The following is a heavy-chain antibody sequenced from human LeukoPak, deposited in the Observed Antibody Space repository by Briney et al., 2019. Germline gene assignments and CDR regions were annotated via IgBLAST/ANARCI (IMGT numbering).Heavy chain of an antibody. CDR2: ITGSHGRT. CDR1: GFTFSSFA. V-gene: IGHV3-23*01. D-gene: IGHD4-17*01. J-gene: IGHJ5*02. CDR3: TKDPNGDYVGAIDP. Sequence: GGSLRLSCEASGFTFSSFAMTWVRQAPGKGLEWVSSITGSHGRTYNTDSVKGRFTISRDNSQNTLYLQMNSLRAEDTAVYYCTKDPNGDYVGAIDPWGQGTLVTVSS.